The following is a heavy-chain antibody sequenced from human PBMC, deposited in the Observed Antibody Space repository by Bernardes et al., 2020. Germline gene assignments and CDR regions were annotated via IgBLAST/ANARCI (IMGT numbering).Heavy chain of an antibody. CDR2: INWDDDK. V-gene: IGHV2-5*02. Sequence: SGPTLVKPTQTLTLTCTFSGFSLSTSGVGVGWIRQPPGKALEWLALINWDDDKRYSPSLKSRLTITKDTSKNQVVLTMTNMDPVDTATYYCAHSFSSPPPRYFDLWGRGTLVTVSS. CDR3: AHSFSSPPPRYFDL. J-gene: IGHJ2*01. D-gene: IGHD6-13*01. CDR1: GFSLSTSGVG.